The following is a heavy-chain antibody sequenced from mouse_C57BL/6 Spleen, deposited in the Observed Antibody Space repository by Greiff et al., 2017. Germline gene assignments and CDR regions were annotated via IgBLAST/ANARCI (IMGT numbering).Heavy chain of an antibody. CDR2: IWTGGGT. V-gene: IGHV2-9-1*01. CDR3: ARGSSYGSSLYYFDY. J-gene: IGHJ2*01. Sequence: VQLQQSGPGLVAPSQSLSITCTVSGFSLTSYAISWVRQPPGKGLEWLGVIWTGGGTNYNSALKSRLSISKDNSKSQVFLKMNSLQTDDTARYYCARGSSYGSSLYYFDYWGQGTTLTVSS. D-gene: IGHD1-1*01. CDR1: GFSLTSYA.